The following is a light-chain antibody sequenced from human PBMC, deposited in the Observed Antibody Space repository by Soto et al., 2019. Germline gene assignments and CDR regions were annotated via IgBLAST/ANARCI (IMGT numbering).Light chain of an antibody. CDR1: SSNIGNNY. V-gene: IGLV1-51*01. J-gene: IGLJ2*01. CDR2: DND. CDR3: ATWDRSLSVGV. Sequence: QAVVTQPPSVSAAPGQKDTISCSGSSSNIGNNYVFWYQQLPGTAPKLLIYDNDKRPSGIPDRFSGSKSGTSATLGITGLQTGDEADYYCATWDRSLSVGVFGGGTKLTVL.